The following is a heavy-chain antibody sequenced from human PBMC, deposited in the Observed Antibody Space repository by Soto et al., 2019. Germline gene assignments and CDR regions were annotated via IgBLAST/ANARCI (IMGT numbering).Heavy chain of an antibody. V-gene: IGHV4-61*01. D-gene: IGHD5-18*01. CDR2: IDYTGST. Sequence: SETLSLTCSVSAGSVSGSSHYWNWIRQTPGKGLEWIGYIDYTGSTNYNPSLKSRVTISVDTSKTQFSLKLSSVTAADTAVYYCARIPVDTSMIYWLDPWGQGTLVTVSS. CDR1: AGSVSGSSHY. J-gene: IGHJ5*02. CDR3: ARIPVDTSMIYWLDP.